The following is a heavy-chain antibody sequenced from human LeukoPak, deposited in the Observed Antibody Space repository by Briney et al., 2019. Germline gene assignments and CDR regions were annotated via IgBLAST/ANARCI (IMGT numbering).Heavy chain of an antibody. CDR3: ARVGGGSSWSNWFDP. V-gene: IGHV3-30-3*01. J-gene: IGHJ5*02. Sequence: GGSLRLSCAASGFTFSSYAMHWVRQAPGKGLEWVAVISYDGSNKYYADSVKGRFTISRDNAKNSLYLQMNSLRAEDTAVYYCARVGGGSSWSNWFDPWGQGTLVTVSS. CDR2: ISYDGSNK. D-gene: IGHD6-13*01. CDR1: GFTFSSYA.